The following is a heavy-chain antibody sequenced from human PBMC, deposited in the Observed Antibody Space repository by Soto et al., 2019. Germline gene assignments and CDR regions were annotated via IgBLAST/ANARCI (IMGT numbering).Heavy chain of an antibody. V-gene: IGHV3-23*01. CDR1: GFTFSSYA. J-gene: IGHJ4*02. CDR2: ISGSGGST. D-gene: IGHD5-18*01. CDR3: AKVGSGYSYGYVDY. Sequence: EVQLLESGGGLVQPGGSLRLSCAASGFTFSSYAMSWVRQAPGKGLEWVAAISGSGGSTYYADSVKGRFTISRDNSKNTLYLQMNSLRAEDTAVYYCAKVGSGYSYGYVDYWGQGTLVTVSS.